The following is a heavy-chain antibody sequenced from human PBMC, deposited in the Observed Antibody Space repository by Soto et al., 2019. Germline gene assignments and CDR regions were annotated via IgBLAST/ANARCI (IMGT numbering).Heavy chain of an antibody. Sequence: EVQLVESEGGLVQRGGSLRLSCAASAFTFNYYWMHWVRQAPGQGLVWVSHIHSDGSTTTYADSVKGRFTISRDNAKNTLYLQMNSLRAEDTAVYYCVRGDKGGFDLWGQGTTVTVSS. CDR2: IHSDGSTT. CDR3: VRGDKGGFDL. V-gene: IGHV3-74*01. D-gene: IGHD2-21*02. J-gene: IGHJ3*01. CDR1: AFTFNYYW.